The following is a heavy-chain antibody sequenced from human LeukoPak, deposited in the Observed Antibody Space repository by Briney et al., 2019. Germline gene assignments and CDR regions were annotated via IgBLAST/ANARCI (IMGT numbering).Heavy chain of an antibody. D-gene: IGHD1-26*01. CDR3: ARGVVSGNAFDI. CDR1: GFTVSGNY. J-gene: IGHJ3*02. CDR2: IYSGGKT. Sequence: GGSLRLSCAASGFTVSGNYMSWVRQAPGKGLEWVSIIYSGGKTYYADSVKGRFTITRDNSKETLYLQMGSLRAEDTALYYRARGVVSGNAFDIWGQGTMVTVSS. V-gene: IGHV3-53*01.